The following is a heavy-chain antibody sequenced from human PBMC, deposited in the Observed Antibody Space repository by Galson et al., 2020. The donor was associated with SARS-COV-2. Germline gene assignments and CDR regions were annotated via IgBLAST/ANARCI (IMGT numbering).Heavy chain of an antibody. V-gene: IGHV3-21*01. CDR3: ARGSPEGFWDYYYYMDV. J-gene: IGHJ6*03. CDR1: GFIFSSYS. D-gene: IGHD3-16*01. Sequence: GGSLRLSCAASGFIFSSYSMNWVRQAPGKGLEWVSSISATSSYIYYADSVKGRFTISRDNATSSLYLQMNSLRAEDTAVYYCARGSPEGFWDYYYYMDVWGKGTTVTVSS. CDR2: ISATSSYI.